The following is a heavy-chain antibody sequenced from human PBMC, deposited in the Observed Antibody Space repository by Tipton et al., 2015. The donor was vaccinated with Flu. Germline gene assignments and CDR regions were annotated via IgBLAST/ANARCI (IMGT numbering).Heavy chain of an antibody. J-gene: IGHJ2*01. CDR1: GGSISSSSYY. Sequence: TLSLTCTVSGGSISSSSYYWGWIRQSPGKGLEWIGSIYYSGSTYYNPSLKSRVTISVDTSKNQFSLQLNSVTAADTAVYYCARDPDSGAGYYLDLWGRGTLVTVSS. CDR2: IYYSGST. V-gene: IGHV4-39*07. CDR3: ARDPDSGAGYYLDL. D-gene: IGHD1-26*01.